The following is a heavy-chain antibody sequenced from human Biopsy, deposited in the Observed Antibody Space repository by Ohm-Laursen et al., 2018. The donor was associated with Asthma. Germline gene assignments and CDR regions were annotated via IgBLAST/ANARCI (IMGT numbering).Heavy chain of an antibody. D-gene: IGHD3-10*01. Sequence: ASVKVSCKTSGSTLNSAGITWVRQAPRQGLEWMGWISVYNGNTKVAQKLQDRVTMITDASTSTAYMELRSLRSDDTAAYFCARAVDYSHYYGIDVWGQGTTVTVS. CDR3: ARAVDYSHYYGIDV. CDR2: ISVYNGNT. V-gene: IGHV1-18*01. J-gene: IGHJ6*02. CDR1: GSTLNSAG.